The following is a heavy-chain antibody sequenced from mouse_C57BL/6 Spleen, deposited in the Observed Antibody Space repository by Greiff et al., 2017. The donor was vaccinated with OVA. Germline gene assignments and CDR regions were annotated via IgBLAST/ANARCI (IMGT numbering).Heavy chain of an antibody. CDR1: GYTFTSYT. CDR3: ARDYGSSYDPFAY. V-gene: IGHV1-4*01. J-gene: IGHJ3*01. Sequence: VKLMESGAELARPGASVKMSCKASGYTFTSYTMHWVKQRPGQGLEWIGYINPSSGYTKYNQKFKDKATLTADKSSSTAYMQLSSLTSEDSAVYYCARDYGSSYDPFAYWGQGTLVTVSA. D-gene: IGHD1-1*01. CDR2: INPSSGYT.